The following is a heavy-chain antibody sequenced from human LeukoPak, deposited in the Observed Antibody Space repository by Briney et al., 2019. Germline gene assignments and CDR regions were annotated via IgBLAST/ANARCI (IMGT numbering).Heavy chain of an antibody. Sequence: SGTLSLTCTVSGGSISSYYWSWIRQPAGKGLEWIGRIYTSGSTNYNPSLKSRVTMSVDTSKNQFSLKLSSVTAADTAVYYCARETGMTTVSPDAFDIWGQGTMVTVSS. CDR1: GGSISSYY. J-gene: IGHJ3*02. CDR2: IYTSGST. V-gene: IGHV4-4*07. D-gene: IGHD4-17*01. CDR3: ARETGMTTVSPDAFDI.